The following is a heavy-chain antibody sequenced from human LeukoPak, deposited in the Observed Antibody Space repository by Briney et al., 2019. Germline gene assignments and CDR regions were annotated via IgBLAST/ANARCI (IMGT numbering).Heavy chain of an antibody. Sequence: ASVKVSCKASGYTFTGYYIHWVRQAPGQGLEWMGWINPNSGSTNYAQKLQGRVTMTTDTSTSTAYMELRSLRSDDTAVYYCARDKKIASSCFDPWGERTLVTVSS. CDR1: GYTFTGYY. CDR2: INPNSGST. V-gene: IGHV1-18*04. J-gene: IGHJ5*02. D-gene: IGHD6-13*01. CDR3: ARDKKIASSCFDP.